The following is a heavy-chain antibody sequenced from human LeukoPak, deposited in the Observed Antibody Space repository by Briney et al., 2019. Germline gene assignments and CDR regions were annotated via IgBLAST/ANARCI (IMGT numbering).Heavy chain of an antibody. Sequence: SETLSLTCTVSGYSISSGYYWGWIRQSPGKGLEWIGSISHSGSTAYNPYLKSRVAILRDTSKNQFSLKVTSVTAADTAVYYCAREEGGTFSIDYWGQGTLVTVSS. CDR2: ISHSGST. D-gene: IGHD1-26*01. CDR1: GYSISSGYY. CDR3: AREEGGTFSIDY. J-gene: IGHJ4*02. V-gene: IGHV4-38-2*02.